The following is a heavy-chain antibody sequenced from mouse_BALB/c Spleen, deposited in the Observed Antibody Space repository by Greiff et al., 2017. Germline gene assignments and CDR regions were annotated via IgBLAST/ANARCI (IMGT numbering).Heavy chain of an antibody. CDR2: IDPENGDT. D-gene: IGHD2-4*01. CDR3: NVLYYDYDHYAMDY. Sequence: VQLQQSGAELVRSGASVKLSCTASGFNIKDYYMHWVKQRPEQGLEWIGWIDPENGDTEYAPKFQGQATMTADTSSNTAYLQLSSLTSEDTAVYYCNVLYYDYDHYAMDYWGQGTSVTVSS. CDR1: GFNIKDYY. V-gene: IGHV14-4*02. J-gene: IGHJ4*01.